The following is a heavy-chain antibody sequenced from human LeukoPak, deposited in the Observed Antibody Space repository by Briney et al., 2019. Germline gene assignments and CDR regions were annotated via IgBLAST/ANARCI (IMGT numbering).Heavy chain of an antibody. CDR2: ISGSGGST. V-gene: IGHV3-23*01. D-gene: IGHD6-19*01. CDR1: GFTFSSYA. CDR3: AKDKIAVAGTVGDY. J-gene: IGHJ4*02. Sequence: PGGSLRPSCTASGFTFSSYAMSWVRLAPGKGLEWVSAISGSGGSTYYADSVKGRFTISRDNSKNTLYLQMNSLRAEDTAVYYCAKDKIAVAGTVGDYWGQGTLVTVSS.